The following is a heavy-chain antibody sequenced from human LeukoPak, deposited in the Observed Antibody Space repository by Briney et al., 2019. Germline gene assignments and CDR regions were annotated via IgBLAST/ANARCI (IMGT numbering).Heavy chain of an antibody. Sequence: PRGSPRLSCAASGFTFSTYGMHWVRQAPGKGLEWVAVISSDGSDKYYTDSVKGRFTISRDNSKNTLYLQMSSLRADDTALYYCAKERLGATTRNPDYWRQGT. V-gene: IGHV3-30*18. CDR3: AKERLGATTRNPDY. J-gene: IGHJ4*02. D-gene: IGHD1-26*01. CDR1: GFTFSTYG. CDR2: ISSDGSDK.